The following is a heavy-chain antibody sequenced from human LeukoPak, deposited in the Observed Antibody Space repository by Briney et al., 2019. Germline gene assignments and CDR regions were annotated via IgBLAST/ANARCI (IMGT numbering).Heavy chain of an antibody. J-gene: IGHJ4*02. D-gene: IGHD2-2*02. CDR3: AKDMELRATYCSTTTCYTLDY. CDR1: GFTFSDYG. V-gene: IGHV3-30*02. Sequence: RSGGSLRLSWASSGFTFSDYGMHWGREAPGEGGEWGAFIRYDGEEKYYADSVKGRFTISRDNSKNTLYVQMNRLRGEDTAVYYCAKDMELRATYCSTTTCYTLDYWGQGTLVTVSS. CDR2: IRYDGEEK.